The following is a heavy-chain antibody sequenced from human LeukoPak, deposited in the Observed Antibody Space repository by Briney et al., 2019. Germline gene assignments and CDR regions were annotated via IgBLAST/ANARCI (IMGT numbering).Heavy chain of an antibody. V-gene: IGHV3-30*02. CDR3: ARGIYGDYVLDY. J-gene: IGHJ4*02. Sequence: GGSLRLSCAASRFTFNNHGMHWVRQAPGKGLEWVAFIRYDGSYGYYADSVKGRFSISRDNSKNTLYLQMNNLRPEDTAVYYCARGIYGDYVLDYWGQGTLVTVSS. D-gene: IGHD4-17*01. CDR2: IRYDGSYG. CDR1: RFTFNNHG.